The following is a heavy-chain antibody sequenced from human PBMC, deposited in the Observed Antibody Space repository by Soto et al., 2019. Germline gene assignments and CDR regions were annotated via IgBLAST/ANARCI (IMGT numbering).Heavy chain of an antibody. V-gene: IGHV3-21*01. CDR1: GFTFSSYS. CDR3: ARVTYCSSTSCYTFDH. Sequence: GGSLRLSCAASGFTFSSYSMNWVRQAPGKGLEWVSSISSSSSYIYYADSVKGRFTISRDNAKNSLYLQMNSLRAEDTAVYYCARVTYCSSTSCYTFDHWGQGTLVTVSS. J-gene: IGHJ4*02. D-gene: IGHD2-2*02. CDR2: ISSSSSYI.